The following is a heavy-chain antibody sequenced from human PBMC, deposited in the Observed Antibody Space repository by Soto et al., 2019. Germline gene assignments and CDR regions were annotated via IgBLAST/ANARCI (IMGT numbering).Heavy chain of an antibody. V-gene: IGHV3-33*01. Sequence: QVQLVESGGGVVQPGRSLRLSCAASGFTFSSYGMHWVRQAPGKGLEWVAVIWYDGSNKYYADSVKGRFTISRDNSKNAVYLQMHSLRAEDTAVYYCARDLGYWGQGTLVTVSS. CDR2: IWYDGSNK. CDR3: ARDLGY. CDR1: GFTFSSYG. J-gene: IGHJ4*02.